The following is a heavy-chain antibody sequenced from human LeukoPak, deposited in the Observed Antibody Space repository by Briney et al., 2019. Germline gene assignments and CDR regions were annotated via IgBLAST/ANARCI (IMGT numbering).Heavy chain of an antibody. V-gene: IGHV3-21*01. D-gene: IGHD6-13*01. CDR2: ISSSSSYI. CDR1: GFTFSSYS. Sequence: GGSLRLSCAASGFTFSSYSMNWVRQAPGKGLEWVSSISSSSSYIYYADSVKGRFTISRDNSKNTLYLQMNSLRAEDTAVYYCARVVGSSSGYYYGMDVWGQGTTVTVSS. J-gene: IGHJ6*02. CDR3: ARVVGSSSGYYYGMDV.